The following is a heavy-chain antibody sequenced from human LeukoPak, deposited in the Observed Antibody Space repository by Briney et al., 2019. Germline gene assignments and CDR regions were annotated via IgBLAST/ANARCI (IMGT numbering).Heavy chain of an antibody. D-gene: IGHD6-13*01. CDR2: ISYDGSNK. Sequence: GGSLRLSCAASGFTFSSYAMHWVRQAPGKGLEWVAVISYDGSNKYYADSVKGRFTISRDNAKNSLYLQMNSLRAEDTAVYYCASLYSSSWFGRDWFDPWGQGTLATVSS. CDR3: ASLYSSSWFGRDWFDP. V-gene: IGHV3-30-3*01. CDR1: GFTFSSYA. J-gene: IGHJ5*02.